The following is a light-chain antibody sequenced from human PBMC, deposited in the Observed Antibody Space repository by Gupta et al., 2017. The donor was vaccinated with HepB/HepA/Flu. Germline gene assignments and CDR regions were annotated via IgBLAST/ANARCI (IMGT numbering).Light chain of an antibody. J-gene: IGKJ2*01. CDR1: QSVSRNY. V-gene: IGKV3-20*01. CDR2: GGS. Sequence: EVVLTQSPGTLSLSPGERATLSCRATQSVSRNYLAWYQQKPGQAPSLLMYGGSSRASDVPDRFSGSGSGTEFTLTISRLEPEDFAVYYCQQYGSTPFTFAQGTKLEIK. CDR3: QQYGSTPFT.